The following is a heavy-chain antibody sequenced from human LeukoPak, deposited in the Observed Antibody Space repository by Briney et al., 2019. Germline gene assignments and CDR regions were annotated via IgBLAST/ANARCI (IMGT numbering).Heavy chain of an antibody. V-gene: IGHV1-2*02. CDR2: INPNSGGT. CDR3: ARVGRRDGRGYGDYELIG. CDR1: GYTFTGYY. Sequence: ASVKVSCKASGYTFTGYYMHWVRQAPGQGLEWMGWINPNSGGTNYAQKFQGRVTMTRDTSISTAYMELSRLRSEDTAVYYCARVGRRDGRGYGDYELIGWGQGTLVTVSS. D-gene: IGHD4-17*01. J-gene: IGHJ4*02.